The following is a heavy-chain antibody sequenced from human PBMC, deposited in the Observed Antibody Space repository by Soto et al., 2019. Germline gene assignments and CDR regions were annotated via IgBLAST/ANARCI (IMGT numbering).Heavy chain of an antibody. V-gene: IGHV3-23*05. Sequence: GGSLRLSCSASGFTMSTYTMGWVRLATGKRLEWVSTIFSGTGGTKYAHSATGRSTISRDISRNILYLQMNALGVDDTAVYFCARDRQPDGIWTFDYWGRGIQVTVSS. D-gene: IGHD2-15*01. CDR1: GFTMSTYT. J-gene: IGHJ4*02. CDR2: IFSGTGGT. CDR3: ARDRQPDGIWTFDY.